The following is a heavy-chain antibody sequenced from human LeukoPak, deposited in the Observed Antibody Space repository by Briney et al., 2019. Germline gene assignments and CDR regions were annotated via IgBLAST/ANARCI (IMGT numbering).Heavy chain of an antibody. V-gene: IGHV1-69*13. Sequence: SVKVSCKASGGTFISYAISWVRQAPGQGLEWMGGIIPIFGTANYAQKFQGRVTITADESTSTAYMELSSLRSEDTAVYYCARAPSSYCGGDCYPRYYYYGMDVWGQGTTVTVSS. CDR1: GGTFISYA. CDR2: IIPIFGTA. CDR3: ARAPSSYCGGDCYPRYYYYGMDV. J-gene: IGHJ6*02. D-gene: IGHD2-21*02.